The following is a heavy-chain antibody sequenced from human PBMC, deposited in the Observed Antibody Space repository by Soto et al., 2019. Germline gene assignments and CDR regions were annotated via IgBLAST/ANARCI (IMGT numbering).Heavy chain of an antibody. CDR1: GDSIGRFY. CDR3: ARDLSGTGLDI. J-gene: IGHJ6*02. D-gene: IGHD1-26*01. V-gene: IGHV4-4*07. CDR2: VYSTGGV. Sequence: QLHDSGPGLVKPSETLSLTCNVSGDSIGRFYWSWIRQAAGKGLEWIGRVYSTGGVTYNPALKGRVTISLDRSNNHVSLEMNSVTAADTAVYFCARDLSGTGLDIWGRGTRVSVSS.